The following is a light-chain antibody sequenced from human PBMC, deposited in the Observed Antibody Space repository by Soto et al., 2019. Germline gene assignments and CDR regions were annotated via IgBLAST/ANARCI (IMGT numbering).Light chain of an antibody. CDR2: GAS. CDR3: QQYDNWPPLT. V-gene: IGKV3-15*01. CDR1: RSVSSS. Sequence: EIVMTQSPVTLSGSPGERVTLSCRASRSVSSSLAWYQQKPGQAPRLLIYGASTRATGIPARFTGSGSGTEFTLTISSLQSEDFAIYYCQQYDNWPPLTFGGGTKVEIK. J-gene: IGKJ4*01.